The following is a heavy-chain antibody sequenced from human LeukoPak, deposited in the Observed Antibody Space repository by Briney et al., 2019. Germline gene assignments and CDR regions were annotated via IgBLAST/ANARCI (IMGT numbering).Heavy chain of an antibody. Sequence: GGSLRLSCAVSGFTFSNYWMSWARQSPGKGLEWVAVISYDGSNKYYADSVKGRFTISRDNSKNTLYLQMNSLRAEDTAVYYCAKDGSYYYGSGATMKYYYYYMDVWGKGTTVTVSS. CDR3: AKDGSYYYGSGATMKYYYYYMDV. V-gene: IGHV3-30*18. J-gene: IGHJ6*03. CDR2: ISYDGSNK. D-gene: IGHD3-10*01. CDR1: GFTFSNYW.